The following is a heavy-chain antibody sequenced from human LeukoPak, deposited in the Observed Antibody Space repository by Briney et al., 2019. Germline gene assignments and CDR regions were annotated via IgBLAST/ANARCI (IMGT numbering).Heavy chain of an antibody. CDR3: ARDLGIAVAKDWFDP. J-gene: IGHJ5*02. CDR2: ISAYNGNT. Sequence: GASVKVSCKASGYTFTSYGISWVRQAPGQGLEWMGWISAYNGNTNYAQKLQGRVTMTTDTSTSTAYMGLRSLRSDDTAVYYCARDLGIAVAKDWFDPWGQGTLVTVSS. CDR1: GYTFTSYG. V-gene: IGHV1-18*01. D-gene: IGHD6-19*01.